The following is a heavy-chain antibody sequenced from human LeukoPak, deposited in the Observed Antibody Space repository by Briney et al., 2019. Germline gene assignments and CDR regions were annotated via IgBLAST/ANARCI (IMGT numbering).Heavy chain of an antibody. D-gene: IGHD6-19*01. CDR3: AKVGKHSSGWLVDY. CDR2: IGSDSGGI. Sequence: GGSLRLSCAASGFTFSNFAMIWVRQAPGKGLEWVSVIGSDSGGIQYADSVKGRFAISRDNSKNTLHLQMNSLRAGDTAVYYCAKVGKHSSGWLVDYWGQGTLVTVSS. V-gene: IGHV3-23*01. CDR1: GFTFSNFA. J-gene: IGHJ4*02.